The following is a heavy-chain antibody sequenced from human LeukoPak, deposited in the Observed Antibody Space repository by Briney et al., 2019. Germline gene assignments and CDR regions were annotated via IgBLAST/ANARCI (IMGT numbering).Heavy chain of an antibody. V-gene: IGHV1-18*01. CDR3: ARDEKEYCTSASCYYFDY. CDR1: GYTFTTYG. Sequence: GASVKVSCKASGYTFTTYGISWVRQAPGQGLEWMGWISANNGNTNYARKHQGRVTMTTDTSTSTAYMELRSLRSDDSAVYFCARDEKEYCTSASCYYFDYWGQETLVTVSS. CDR2: ISANNGNT. D-gene: IGHD2-2*01. J-gene: IGHJ4*02.